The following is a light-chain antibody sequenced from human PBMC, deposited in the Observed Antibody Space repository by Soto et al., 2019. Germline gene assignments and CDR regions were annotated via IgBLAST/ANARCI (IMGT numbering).Light chain of an antibody. CDR1: QSVNSFY. Sequence: EIVLTPSPGTLSLSPGERATLSCRASQSVNSFYLAWFQQKPGQAPRLLIYGASTRATGIPDRFSGSGSGTDFTLTISRLEPEDFAVYYRQQYGSSPTWTFGQGTKVDIK. CDR3: QQYGSSPTWT. V-gene: IGKV3-20*01. J-gene: IGKJ1*01. CDR2: GAS.